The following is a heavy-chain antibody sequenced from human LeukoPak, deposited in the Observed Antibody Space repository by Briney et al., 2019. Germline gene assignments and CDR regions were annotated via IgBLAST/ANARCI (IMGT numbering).Heavy chain of an antibody. J-gene: IGHJ3*02. CDR2: INPNSGGT. V-gene: IGHV1-2*02. CDR1: GYTFTGYY. D-gene: IGHD2-2*01. CDR3: ARDLVVVPAANAFDI. Sequence: GASVKVSCKASGYTFTGYYMHWVRQAPGQGLEWMGWINPNSGGTNYAQKFQGRVTMTRDTSISTAYMELSRLRSEDTAVYYCARDLVVVPAANAFDIWGQGTMVTVSS.